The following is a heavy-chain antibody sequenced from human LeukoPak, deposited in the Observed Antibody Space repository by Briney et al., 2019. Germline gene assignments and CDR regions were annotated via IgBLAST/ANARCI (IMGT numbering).Heavy chain of an antibody. J-gene: IGHJ3*02. V-gene: IGHV1-24*01. CDR3: ATACPAATRDDAFDI. CDR2: FDPEDGET. D-gene: IGHD2-2*01. Sequence: ASVKVSCKVSGYTLTELSMHWVRQAPGKGLEWMGGFDPEDGETIYAQKFQGRVTMTEDTSTDTAYMELSSLRSEDTAVYYCATACPAATRDDAFDIWGQGTMVTVSS. CDR1: GYTLTELS.